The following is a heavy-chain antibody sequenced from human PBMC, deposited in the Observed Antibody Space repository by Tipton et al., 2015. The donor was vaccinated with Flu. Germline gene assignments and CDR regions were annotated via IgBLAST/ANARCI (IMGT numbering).Heavy chain of an antibody. Sequence: QLVQSGAEVKKPGASVKVSCKASGYTFTSYGISWVRQAPGQGLEWMGWISAYNGNTNYAQKLQGRVTMTTDTSTSTAYMELRSLRSDDTAVYYCARDPLRRSREIRERLDYWGQGTLVTVSS. CDR2: ISAYNGNT. CDR1: GYTFTSYG. D-gene: IGHD3-10*01. J-gene: IGHJ4*02. CDR3: ARDPLRRSREIRERLDY. V-gene: IGHV1-18*01.